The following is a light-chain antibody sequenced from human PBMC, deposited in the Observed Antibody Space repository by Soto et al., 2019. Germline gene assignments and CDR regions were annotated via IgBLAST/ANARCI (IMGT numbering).Light chain of an antibody. CDR1: QSVSSY. CDR2: DAS. J-gene: IGKJ2*01. CDR3: QQRSNWPPGYT. V-gene: IGKV3-11*01. Sequence: EIVLTQSPATLSLSPGERATLSCRASQSVSSYLAWYQQKPGQAPRLLIYDASNMATGIPARFSGSGSGTDFTLTISRLEPEDFAVYYCQQRSNWPPGYTFGQGTKLEIK.